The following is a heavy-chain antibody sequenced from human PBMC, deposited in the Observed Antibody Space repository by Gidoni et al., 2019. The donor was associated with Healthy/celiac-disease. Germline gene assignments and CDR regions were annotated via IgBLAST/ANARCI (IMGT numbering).Heavy chain of an antibody. J-gene: IGHJ4*02. V-gene: IGHV1-24*01. Sequence: VRLPRGKGLEWMGGFDPEDGETIYAQKFQGRVTMTEDTSTDTAYMELSSLRSEDTAVYYCATDLVTMVRGVMDWGQGTLVTVSS. CDR3: ATDLVTMVRGVMD. CDR2: FDPEDGET. D-gene: IGHD3-10*01.